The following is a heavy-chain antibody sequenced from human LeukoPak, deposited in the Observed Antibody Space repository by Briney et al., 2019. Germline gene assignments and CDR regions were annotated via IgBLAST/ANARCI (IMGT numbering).Heavy chain of an antibody. D-gene: IGHD5-18*01. J-gene: IGHJ4*02. CDR1: GGSFSGYY. V-gene: IGHV4-34*01. Sequence: PSETLSLTCAVYGGSFSGYYWSWIRQPPGKGLEWIGEINHSGSTNYNPSLKSRVTISVDTSKNQFSLKLSSVTAADTAVYYCARGLTNTAMVKSLYYFDYWGQGTLVTVSS. CDR3: ARGLTNTAMVKSLYYFDY. CDR2: INHSGST.